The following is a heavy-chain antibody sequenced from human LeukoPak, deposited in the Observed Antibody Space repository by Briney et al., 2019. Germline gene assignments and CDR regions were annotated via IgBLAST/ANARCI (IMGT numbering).Heavy chain of an antibody. J-gene: IGHJ4*02. Sequence: GGSLRLSCAASGFTFASYAVNWVRQAPGKGLEWVSAISGDGTFIYYAESVKGRFTISRDSSKSTVYLQMNSLRAEDTAVYYCATRMVTTWAFDYWGQGTLVTVSS. D-gene: IGHD4-17*01. CDR2: ISGDGTFI. V-gene: IGHV3-23*01. CDR1: GFTFASYA. CDR3: ATRMVTTWAFDY.